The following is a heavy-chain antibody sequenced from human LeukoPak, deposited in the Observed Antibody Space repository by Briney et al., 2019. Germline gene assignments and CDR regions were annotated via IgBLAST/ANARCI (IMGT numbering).Heavy chain of an antibody. D-gene: IGHD7-27*01. V-gene: IGHV1-3*01. J-gene: IGHJ3*02. CDR1: GSPFFTYA. CDR2: INAVSGDT. Sequence: ASVKVSCKSAGSPFFTYAFHWVRQPSGQRLAWMGWINAVSGDTKYSQKLQHRVTFTNDTSAGTYASTAYMELSSLRSEDTAVYYCATGQHAFDIWGQGTMVTVSS. CDR3: ATGQHAFDI.